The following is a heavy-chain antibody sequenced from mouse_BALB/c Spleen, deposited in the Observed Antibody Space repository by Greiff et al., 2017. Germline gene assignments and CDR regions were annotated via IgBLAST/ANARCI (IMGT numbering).Heavy chain of an antibody. CDR3: AREGSRYDPSWFAY. V-gene: IGHV2-6-7*01. CDR2: IWGDGST. Sequence: VQLQQSGPGLVAPSQSLSITCTASGFSFTGYGVNWVRQPPGKGLEWLGMIWGDGSTDYNSALKSRLSISKDNSKSQVFLKMNSLQTDDTARYYCAREGSRYDPSWFAYWGQGTLVTVSA. D-gene: IGHD2-12*01. J-gene: IGHJ3*01. CDR1: GFSFTGYG.